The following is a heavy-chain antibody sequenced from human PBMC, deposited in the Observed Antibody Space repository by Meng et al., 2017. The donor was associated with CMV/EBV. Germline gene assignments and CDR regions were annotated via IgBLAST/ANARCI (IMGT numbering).Heavy chain of an antibody. Sequence: CAASDFTFVSYIMSWVRQAPGKGLEWVSSVSGSGDDTYYADSVKGRFTISRDNSKNTLFLHMSSLRAEDTATYYCAKGGWTSGWYFPVWGQGTLVTVSS. CDR3: AKGGWTSGWYFPV. V-gene: IGHV3-23*01. D-gene: IGHD6-13*01. J-gene: IGHJ4*02. CDR2: VSGSGDDT. CDR1: DFTFVSYI.